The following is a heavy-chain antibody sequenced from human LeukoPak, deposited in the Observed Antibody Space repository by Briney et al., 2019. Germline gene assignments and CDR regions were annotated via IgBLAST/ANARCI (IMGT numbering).Heavy chain of an antibody. D-gene: IGHD3-10*01. V-gene: IGHV4-59*01. J-gene: IGHJ4*02. CDR2: VHSSGYT. CDR3: AGYGSGSYHKAFDY. CDR1: GGAISSDY. Sequence: SETLSLTCSVSGGAISSDYWAWIRQPPGKGLEWIAYVHSSGYTSYNPSLKSRVTISIDTSKNQFSLKLNSVTAADTAVYYCAGYGSGSYHKAFDYWGQGPLVTVSS.